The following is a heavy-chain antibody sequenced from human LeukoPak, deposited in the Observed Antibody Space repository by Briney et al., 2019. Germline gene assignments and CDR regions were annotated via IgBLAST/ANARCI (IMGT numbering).Heavy chain of an antibody. CDR2: INHSGST. V-gene: IGHV4-34*01. D-gene: IGHD2-8*02. CDR1: GGSFSGYY. J-gene: IGHJ4*02. CDR3: ARGRALYIVLTPFYY. Sequence: SETLSLTCAVYGGSFSGYYWSWIRQPPGKGLEWIGEINHSGSTNYNPSPKSRVTISGDTSKSQFSLKLSSVTAADTAVYYCARGRALYIVLTPFYYWGQGTLGTVSS.